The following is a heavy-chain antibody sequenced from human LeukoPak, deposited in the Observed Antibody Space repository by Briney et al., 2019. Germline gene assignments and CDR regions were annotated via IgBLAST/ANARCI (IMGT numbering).Heavy chain of an antibody. J-gene: IGHJ3*02. Sequence: GGSLRLSCAASGFTFSSYAMSWVRQAPGKGLEWVSGISSSGGSTYYADSVKGRFTISRDNSKNSLHLQMNSLRADDTAIYYCAKRISGTYPGDAFDIWGQGTMVTVSS. V-gene: IGHV3-23*01. CDR2: ISSSGGST. CDR1: GFTFSSYA. CDR3: AKRISGTYPGDAFDI. D-gene: IGHD1-26*01.